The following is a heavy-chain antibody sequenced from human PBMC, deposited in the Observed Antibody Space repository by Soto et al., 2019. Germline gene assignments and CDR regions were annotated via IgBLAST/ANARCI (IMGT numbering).Heavy chain of an antibody. J-gene: IGHJ4*02. D-gene: IGHD3-3*01. V-gene: IGHV3-30*18. CDR1: GFTFSSYG. CDR2: ISYDGYNK. CDR3: AKDEWRNLPVGC. Sequence: QVQLVESGGGVVQPGRSLRLSCAASGFTFSSYGMHWVRQAPGKGLEWVAVISYDGYNKFYADSVKGRFTLSRDNSKNTLYPQMTSLRVEDTAVYYCAKDEWRNLPVGCWAQGTLVTVSS.